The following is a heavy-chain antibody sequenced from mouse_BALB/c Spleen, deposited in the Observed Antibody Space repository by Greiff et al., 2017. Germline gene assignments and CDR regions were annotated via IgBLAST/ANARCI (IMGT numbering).Heavy chain of an antibody. CDR1: GFTFSSYG. CDR2: ISSGGSYT. CDR3: ARQRLRLGYFDV. D-gene: IGHD1-2*01. Sequence: EVKLMESGGDLVKPGGSLKLSCAASGFTFSSYGMSWVRQTPDKRLEWVATISSGGSYTYYPDSVKGRFTISRDNAKNTLYLQMSSLKSEDTAMYYCARQRLRLGYFDVWGAGTTVTVSS. J-gene: IGHJ1*01. V-gene: IGHV5-6*01.